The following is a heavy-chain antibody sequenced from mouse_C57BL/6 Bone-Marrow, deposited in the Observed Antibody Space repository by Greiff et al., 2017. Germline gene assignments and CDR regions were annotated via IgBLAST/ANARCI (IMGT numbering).Heavy chain of an antibody. V-gene: IGHV1-4*01. CDR2: INPSSGYT. CDR3: ARCYSNYVGFAY. Sequence: QVQLQQSGAELARPGASVKMSCKASGYTFTSYTLHWVKQRPGQGLEWIGYINPSSGYTKYNQKFKDKATLTADKSSSTAYMQLSSLTSEDSAVYYCARCYSNYVGFAYWGQGTLVTVSA. D-gene: IGHD2-5*01. CDR1: GYTFTSYT. J-gene: IGHJ3*01.